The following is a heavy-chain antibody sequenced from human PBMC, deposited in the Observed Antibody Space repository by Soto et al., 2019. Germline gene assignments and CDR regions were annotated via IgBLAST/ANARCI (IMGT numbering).Heavy chain of an antibody. Sequence: EVQLVESGGGLVQPGGSLRLSCAASGFTFSSYSMNWVRQAPGKGLEWVSYISSSSSTIYYADSVKGRFTISRDNANNSLYLQMNSLRAEDTAVYYCARLSVCDFWSGYYTGTDAFDIWGQGTMVTVSS. CDR3: ARLSVCDFWSGYYTGTDAFDI. V-gene: IGHV3-48*01. CDR1: GFTFSSYS. CDR2: ISSSSSTI. D-gene: IGHD3-3*01. J-gene: IGHJ3*02.